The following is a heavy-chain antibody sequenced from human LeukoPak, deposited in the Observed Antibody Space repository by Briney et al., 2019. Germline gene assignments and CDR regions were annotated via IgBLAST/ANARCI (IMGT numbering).Heavy chain of an antibody. CDR3: TTKYYYDSSGYNNFDY. D-gene: IGHD3-22*01. Sequence: GGSLRLSCAASGFTFSNASMSWVRQAPGKGLEWVGRIKRETDGGTTDYAAPVKGRFTIPRDDSKSTLYLQMNSLKTDDTAVYYCTTKYYYDSSGYNNFDYWGQGTLVTVSS. V-gene: IGHV3-15*01. CDR2: IKRETDGGTT. J-gene: IGHJ4*02. CDR1: GFTFSNAS.